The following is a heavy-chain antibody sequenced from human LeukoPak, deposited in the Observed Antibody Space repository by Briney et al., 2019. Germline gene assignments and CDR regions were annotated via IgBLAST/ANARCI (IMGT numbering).Heavy chain of an antibody. V-gene: IGHV1-69*05. J-gene: IGHJ3*02. CDR1: GGTFSSYA. CDR3: ARSDSSGYRDAFDI. CDR2: IIPIFGTA. Sequence: SVKVSCKAAGGTFSSYAISWVRQAPGQGLEWMGRIIPIFGTANYAQKFQGRVTITTDESTSTAYMELSSLRSEDTAVYYCARSDSSGYRDAFDIWGQGTMVTVSS. D-gene: IGHD3-22*01.